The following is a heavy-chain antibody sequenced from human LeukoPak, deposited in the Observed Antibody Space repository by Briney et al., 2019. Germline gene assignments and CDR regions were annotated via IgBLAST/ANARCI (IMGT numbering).Heavy chain of an antibody. CDR3: ARRPPALGAFDI. CDR1: GGSISSYY. CDR2: IYYSGST. V-gene: IGHV4-59*08. J-gene: IGHJ3*02. Sequence: PSETLSLTCTVSGGSISSYYWSWIRQPPGKGLEWIGYIYYSGSTNYNPSLKSRVTISVDTSKNQFSLKLSSVTAADTAVYYCARRPPALGAFDIWGQGTMVSVSS.